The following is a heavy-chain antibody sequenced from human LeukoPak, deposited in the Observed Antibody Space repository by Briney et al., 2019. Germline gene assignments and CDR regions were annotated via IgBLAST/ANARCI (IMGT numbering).Heavy chain of an antibody. D-gene: IGHD3-22*01. Sequence: GASVKVSCKASGYTFTSYGISWVRQAPGQGLEWMGWISAYNGNTNYAQKLQGRVTMTTDTSTSTAYMGLRSLRSDDTAVYYCAREKYYYDSSGLRDAFDIWGQGTMVTVSS. CDR3: AREKYYYDSSGLRDAFDI. CDR2: ISAYNGNT. CDR1: GYTFTSYG. V-gene: IGHV1-18*01. J-gene: IGHJ3*02.